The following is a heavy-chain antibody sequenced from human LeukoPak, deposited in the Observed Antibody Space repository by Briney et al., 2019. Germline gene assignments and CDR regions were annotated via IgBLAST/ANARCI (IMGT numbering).Heavy chain of an antibody. D-gene: IGHD4-17*01. J-gene: IGHJ6*03. CDR1: GGSISSSSYY. V-gene: IGHV4-39*07. CDR3: ARVTGLRIYYYYVDV. CDR2: IYYSGST. Sequence: SETLSLTCTVSGGSISSSSYYWGWIRQPPGKGLEWIGSIYYSGSTYYNPSLKSRVTISVDTSKNQFSLKLSSVTAADTAVYYCARVTGLRIYYYYVDVWGKGTTVTVSS.